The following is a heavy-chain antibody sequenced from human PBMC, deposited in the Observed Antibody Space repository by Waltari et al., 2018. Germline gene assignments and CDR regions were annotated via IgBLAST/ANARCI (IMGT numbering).Heavy chain of an antibody. J-gene: IGHJ3*02. CDR3: ARAWGSYPQGPFDAFDI. CDR2: IYSGGST. CDR1: GFTVSSNY. V-gene: IGHV3-53*01. Sequence: EVQLVESGGGLIQPGGSLRLSCAASGFTVSSNYMSWVRQAPGKGLECVSVIYSGGSTYYADSVKGRFTISRDNSKNTLYLQMNSLRAEDTAVYYCARAWGSYPQGPFDAFDIWGQGTMVTVSS. D-gene: IGHD3-16*02.